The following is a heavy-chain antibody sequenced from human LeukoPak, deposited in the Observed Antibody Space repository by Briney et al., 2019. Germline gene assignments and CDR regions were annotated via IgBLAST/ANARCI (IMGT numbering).Heavy chain of an antibody. CDR2: INYYGST. Sequence: PSETLSLTCTVSSGSLISHYWSWLRQSPGKGLEWIGYINYYGSTNYNPSLKSRLTISVDTAQNQFSLKVTSVSTADTAVYYCVGRSGNYPNNWFDPWGQGILVTVSS. J-gene: IGHJ5*02. CDR3: VGRSGNYPNNWFDP. CDR1: SGSLISHY. V-gene: IGHV4-59*11. D-gene: IGHD1-26*01.